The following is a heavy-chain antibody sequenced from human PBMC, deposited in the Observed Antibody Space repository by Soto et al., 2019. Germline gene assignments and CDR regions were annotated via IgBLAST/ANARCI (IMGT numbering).Heavy chain of an antibody. CDR3: ARIEGYDSSCYLPDY. CDR2: IFSHDGK. CDR1: GFSLSNARLG. V-gene: IGHV2-26*01. Sequence: QVTLKESGPVLVKPTETLTLTCTVSGFSLSNARLGVTWIRQPPVKALEWLAHIFSHDGKSYNTSLKSRLTISKDTSKSQVVLTMTNMDPVDTATYYCARIEGYDSSCYLPDYWGLGRMVAVSA. J-gene: IGHJ3*01. D-gene: IGHD3-22*01.